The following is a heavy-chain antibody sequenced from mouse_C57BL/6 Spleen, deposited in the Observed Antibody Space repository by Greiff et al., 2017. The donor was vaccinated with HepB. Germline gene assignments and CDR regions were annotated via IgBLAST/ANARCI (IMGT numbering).Heavy chain of an antibody. CDR1: GYTFTDYE. CDR2: IDPETGGT. D-gene: IGHD2-5*01. CDR3: TAYSNYLFFAY. J-gene: IGHJ3*01. V-gene: IGHV1-15*01. Sequence: VQLQQSGAELVRPGASVTLSCKASGYTFTDYEMHWVKQTPVHGLEWIGAIDPETGGTAYNQKFKGKAILTADKSSSTAYMELRSLTSEDSAVYYCTAYSNYLFFAYWGQGTLVTVSA.